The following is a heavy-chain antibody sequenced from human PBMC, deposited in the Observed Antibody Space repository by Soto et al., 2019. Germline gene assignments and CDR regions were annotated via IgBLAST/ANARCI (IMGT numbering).Heavy chain of an antibody. V-gene: IGHV3-23*01. CDR1: GFTFSSYA. Sequence: GGSLRLACAASGFTFSSYAMKSVRQAPGKGLEWVSLIGESGTPTYYADSVKGRFTISRDNSGNTLFLEMYSLRAEDTAVYYCARYIPGVRYYGMDVLGQGTTVTVSS. J-gene: IGHJ6*01. CDR3: ARYIPGVRYYGMDV. CDR2: IGESGTPT. D-gene: IGHD2-2*01.